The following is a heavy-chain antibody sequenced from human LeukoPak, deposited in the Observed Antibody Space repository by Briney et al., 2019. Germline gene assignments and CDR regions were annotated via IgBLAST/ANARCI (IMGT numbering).Heavy chain of an antibody. CDR1: GYTFTSYY. Sequence: GASVKVSCKTSGYTFTSYYIHWVRQAPGQGLEWMGIINPSSGATNYAQKFQGRVTMTRDTSTSTVYMVLSSQRSEDTAVYYCARATNFYYYYGMDVWGQGTTVTVSS. V-gene: IGHV1-46*01. D-gene: IGHD1-26*01. CDR3: ARATNFYYYYGMDV. CDR2: INPSSGAT. J-gene: IGHJ6*02.